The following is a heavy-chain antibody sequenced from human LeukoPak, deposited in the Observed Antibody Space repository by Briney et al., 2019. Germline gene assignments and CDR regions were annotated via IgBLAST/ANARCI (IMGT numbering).Heavy chain of an antibody. CDR1: GGSIRNGDYY. CDR3: GRKRVDGFDI. V-gene: IGHV4-31*03. J-gene: IGHJ3*02. Sequence: PSETLSLTCTVSGGSIRNGDYYWSWIRQHPGKGLEWIGYIYYTGSTYYNASLKSRVTVSLDTSKNRFSLKLSAVTAADTAVYYCGRKRVDGFDIWGQGTMVTVSS. CDR2: IYYTGST.